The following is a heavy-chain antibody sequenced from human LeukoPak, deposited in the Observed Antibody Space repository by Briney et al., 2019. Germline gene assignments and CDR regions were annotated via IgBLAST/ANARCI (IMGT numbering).Heavy chain of an antibody. Sequence: SETLSLTCTVSGDSISSSGNYCGWIRQPPGKGLEWIGSISYSGSTYYNPSLKSRGTISVDTSKNQFSLKLNSVTAADTAVYFCARQVVAVAGTGYFDYWGQGTLVTVSS. D-gene: IGHD6-19*01. CDR1: GDSISSSGNY. J-gene: IGHJ4*02. CDR3: ARQVVAVAGTGYFDY. V-gene: IGHV4-39*01. CDR2: ISYSGST.